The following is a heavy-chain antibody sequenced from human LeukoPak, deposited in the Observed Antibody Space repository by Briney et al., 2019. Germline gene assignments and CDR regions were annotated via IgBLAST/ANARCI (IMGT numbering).Heavy chain of an antibody. J-gene: IGHJ4*02. CDR2: VTDTGGNT. CDR3: AKGSVRSCSGTSCYPPDS. Sequence: GSLILSCAASGFTFSSYAMTWVRQAPVKGLEGLSVVTDTGGNTYHADSVKGRFTISRDNSKNTVHLEMNSLGVEDTAVYYCAKGSVRSCSGTSCYPPDSWGQGTLVTVSS. CDR1: GFTFSSYA. D-gene: IGHD2-2*01. V-gene: IGHV3-23*01.